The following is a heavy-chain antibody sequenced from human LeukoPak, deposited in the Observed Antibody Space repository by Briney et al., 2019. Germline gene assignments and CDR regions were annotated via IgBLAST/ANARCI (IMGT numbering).Heavy chain of an antibody. V-gene: IGHV1-2*02. J-gene: IGHJ6*03. CDR3: AAIYGSSDYYYYMDV. CDR2: INPNSGGT. CDR1: GYTFTGYY. Sequence: ASVKVSCKASGYTFTGYYMHWVRQAPGQGLEWMGWINPNSGGTNYAQKFQGRVTMTRDTSISTAYMELSRLRSDDTAVYYCAAIYGSSDYYYYMDVWGKGTTVTVSS. D-gene: IGHD6-6*01.